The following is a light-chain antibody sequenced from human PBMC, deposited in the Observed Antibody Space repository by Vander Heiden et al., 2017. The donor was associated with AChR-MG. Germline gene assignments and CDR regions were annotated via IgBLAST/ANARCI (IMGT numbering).Light chain of an antibody. CDR2: WAS. Sequence: MTQCPPAPARSLGERATINCKSSQSILYSSNNKNYLAWYQQKPGQPPKLLIYWASTRESGVPDRFSGSGSGTDFTLTISSLQAEDVAVYYCQQYYSTLWTFGQGAKVEIK. J-gene: IGKJ1*01. CDR1: QSILYSSNNKNY. V-gene: IGKV4-1*01. CDR3: QQYYSTLWT.